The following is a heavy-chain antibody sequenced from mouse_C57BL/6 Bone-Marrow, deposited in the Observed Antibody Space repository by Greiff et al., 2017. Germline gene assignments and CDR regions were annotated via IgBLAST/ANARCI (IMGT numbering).Heavy chain of an antibody. CDR2: INPSNGGT. Sequence: QVHVKQSGTELVKPGASVKLSCKASGYTFTSYWMHWVKQRPGQGLEWIGNINPSNGGTNYNEQFKSKATLTVDKSSSTAYMQLSSLTSEDSAVYYCARGGRRSMDYWGQGTSVTVSS. J-gene: IGHJ4*01. CDR3: ARGGRRSMDY. CDR1: GYTFTSYW. V-gene: IGHV1-53*01.